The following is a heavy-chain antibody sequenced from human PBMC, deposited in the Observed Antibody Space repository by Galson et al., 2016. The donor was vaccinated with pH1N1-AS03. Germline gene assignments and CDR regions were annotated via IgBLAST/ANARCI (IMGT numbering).Heavy chain of an antibody. CDR3: AREEGGFGSNWLQTDAFDI. CDR2: MSYEGTTT. Sequence: SLRLSCAASGFIFTHYSMHWVRQAPGKGLEWVAVMSYEGTTTYYADSVKGRFTISRDNSKNTLYLLTNSLRTEDTALYYCAREEGGFGSNWLQTDAFDIWGQGTMVTVSS. CDR1: GFIFTHYS. J-gene: IGHJ3*02. V-gene: IGHV3-30-3*01. D-gene: IGHD6-13*01.